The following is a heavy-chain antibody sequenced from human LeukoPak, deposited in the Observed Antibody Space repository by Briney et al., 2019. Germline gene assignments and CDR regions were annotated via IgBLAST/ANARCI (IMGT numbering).Heavy chain of an antibody. CDR2: INHSGST. Sequence: SETPSLTCAVYGGSFSGYYWSWIRQPPGKGLEWIGEINHSGSTNYNPSLKSRVTISVDTSKNQFSLKLSSVTAADTAVYYCARGSPYYYGSGSRNYFDYWGQGTLVTVSS. CDR3: ARGSPYYYGSGSRNYFDY. CDR1: GGSFSGYY. D-gene: IGHD3-10*01. J-gene: IGHJ4*02. V-gene: IGHV4-34*01.